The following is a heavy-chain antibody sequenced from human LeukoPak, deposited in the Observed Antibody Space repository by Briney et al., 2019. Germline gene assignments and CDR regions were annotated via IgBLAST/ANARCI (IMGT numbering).Heavy chain of an antibody. J-gene: IGHJ3*02. CDR2: IYYSGST. Sequence: SETLSLTCTVSGGSISSSSYYWGWIRQPPGKGLEWIGSIYYSGSTYYNPSLKSRVTIPVDTSKNQFSLKLSSVTAADTAVYYCARLVRSLRAFDIWGQGTTVTVSS. CDR3: ARLVRSLRAFDI. D-gene: IGHD4-23*01. V-gene: IGHV4-39*01. CDR1: GGSISSSSYY.